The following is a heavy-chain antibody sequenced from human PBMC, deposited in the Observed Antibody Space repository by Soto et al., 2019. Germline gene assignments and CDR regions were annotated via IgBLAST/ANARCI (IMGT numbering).Heavy chain of an antibody. CDR2: IWYDGSNK. V-gene: IGHV3-33*01. J-gene: IGHJ6*02. CDR3: ARRGRVVGSGGMDV. Sequence: QVQLVESGGGVVQPGRSLRLSCAASGFTFSSYGMHWVRQAPGKGLEWVAVIWYDGSNKYYADSVKGRFTISRDNSKNTLYLQMNSLRAEDTAVYYCARRGRVVGSGGMDVWGQGTTVTVSS. CDR1: GFTFSSYG. D-gene: IGHD2-15*01.